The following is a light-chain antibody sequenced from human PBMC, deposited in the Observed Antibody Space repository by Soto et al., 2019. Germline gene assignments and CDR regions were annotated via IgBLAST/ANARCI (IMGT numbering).Light chain of an antibody. V-gene: IGLV1-40*01. Sequence: QSVLTQPPSVSGAPGQRVTISCTGSSSNIGAGYDVHWYQQLPGTAPKLLIYGNSNRPSGVPDRFSGSKSGTSASLAITGLQAEDEADYYCQSYDRSLSVVFGGGPQLTVL. J-gene: IGLJ2*01. CDR3: QSYDRSLSVV. CDR1: SSNIGAGYD. CDR2: GNS.